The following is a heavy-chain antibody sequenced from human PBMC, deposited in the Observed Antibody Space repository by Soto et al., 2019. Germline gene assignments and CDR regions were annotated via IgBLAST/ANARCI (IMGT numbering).Heavy chain of an antibody. CDR3: ARDGSQQWLGYCFDY. V-gene: IGHV3-30-3*01. CDR2: ISYDGNNK. D-gene: IGHD6-19*01. Sequence: QVQLVESGGGVVQPGRSLRLSCAASGFTFSSYAMHWVRQAPGKGLEWVAVISYDGNNKYYADSVKGRFTISRDNSKNTLYLQMNSLRAEETAVEYCARDGSQQWLGYCFDYWGQGTLVTVSS. J-gene: IGHJ4*02. CDR1: GFTFSSYA.